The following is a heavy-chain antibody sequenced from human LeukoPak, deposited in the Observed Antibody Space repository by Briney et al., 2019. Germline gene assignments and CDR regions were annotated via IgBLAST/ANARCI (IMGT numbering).Heavy chain of an antibody. V-gene: IGHV3-30*04. CDR1: GFTFSSYA. J-gene: IGHJ4*02. CDR2: ISYDGSNK. CDR3: AREGSSGRGDY. D-gene: IGHD6-19*01. Sequence: GGSLRLSCAASGFTFSSYAMHWVRQAPGKGLEWVAVISYDGSNKYYADSVKGRFTISRDNSKNTLYLQMNSLRAEDTVVYYCAREGSSGRGDYWGQGTLVTVSS.